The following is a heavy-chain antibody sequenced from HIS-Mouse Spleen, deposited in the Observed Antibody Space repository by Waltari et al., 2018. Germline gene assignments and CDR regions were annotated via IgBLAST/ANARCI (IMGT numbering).Heavy chain of an antibody. J-gene: IGHJ4*02. Sequence: QVQLQQWGAGLLKPSETLSLTCAVYGGSFSGYYWSWIRQPPGKGLEWIGEINHSGSNNYNPSLKSRITIVVDTSKNQFSLKLSSVTAADTAVYYCAGSVASVAARPVDYWGQGTLVTVSS. CDR2: INHSGSN. D-gene: IGHD6-6*01. CDR1: GGSFSGYY. CDR3: AGSVASVAARPVDY. V-gene: IGHV4-34*01.